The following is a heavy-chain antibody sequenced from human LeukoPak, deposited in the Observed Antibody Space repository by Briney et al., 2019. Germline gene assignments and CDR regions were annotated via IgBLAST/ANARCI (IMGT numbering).Heavy chain of an antibody. Sequence: GGSLRLSCAASGFRFDDYGMSWVRHVPGKGLEWVSGTNWDGASTGYADSVKGRFTISRDNVKNFLYLQMNSLRVEDTALYFCGRVYCSATSCYDYYDYYMDVWGKGTTDTVSS. D-gene: IGHD2-2*01. V-gene: IGHV3-20*04. CDR2: TNWDGAST. CDR1: GFRFDDYG. CDR3: GRVYCSATSCYDYYDYYMDV. J-gene: IGHJ6*03.